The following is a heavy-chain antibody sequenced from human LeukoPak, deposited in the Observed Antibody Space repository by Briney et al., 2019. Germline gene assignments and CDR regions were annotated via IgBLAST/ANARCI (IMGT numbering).Heavy chain of an antibody. J-gene: IGHJ4*02. V-gene: IGHV1-69*04. CDR3: ARDLPPYYFDY. Sequence: ASVTVSCTASGGIFSSYAISWVRQAPGQGREWMGRIIPILGIANYAQKFQGRVTITAEKSTSTAYMDLSSLRSEDTAVYYCARDLPPYYFDYWGQGTLVTVSS. CDR2: IIPILGIA. CDR1: GGIFSSYA.